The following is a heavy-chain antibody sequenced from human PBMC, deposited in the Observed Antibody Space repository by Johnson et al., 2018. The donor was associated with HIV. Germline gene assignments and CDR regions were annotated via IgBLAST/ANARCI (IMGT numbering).Heavy chain of an antibody. CDR2: ISYDGSNK. V-gene: IGHV3-30*18. CDR1: GFTLSSYG. Sequence: QVQLVESGGGVVQPGRSLRLSCAASGFTLSSYGMHWVRQAPGKGLEWVAVISYDGSNKYYADSVKGRFTISRDNSKNTLYLQMNSLRAEDTAVYYCANSYSSSSGNNYYAFDIWGQGTMVTVSS. CDR3: ANSYSSSSGNNYYAFDI. J-gene: IGHJ3*02. D-gene: IGHD6-6*01.